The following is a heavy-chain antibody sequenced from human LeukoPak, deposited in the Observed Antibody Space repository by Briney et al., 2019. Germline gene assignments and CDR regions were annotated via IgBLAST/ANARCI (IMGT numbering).Heavy chain of an antibody. CDR3: ALLIESSSWYGLLPY. V-gene: IGHV3-23*01. Sequence: SGGSLRLSCAASGFTFSSYAMSWVRQAPGKGLEWVSAISGSGGSTYYADSVKGRFTISRDNSKNTLYLQMNSLRAEDTAVYYCALLIESSSWYGLLPYWGQGTLVTVSS. J-gene: IGHJ4*02. D-gene: IGHD6-13*01. CDR1: GFTFSSYA. CDR2: ISGSGGST.